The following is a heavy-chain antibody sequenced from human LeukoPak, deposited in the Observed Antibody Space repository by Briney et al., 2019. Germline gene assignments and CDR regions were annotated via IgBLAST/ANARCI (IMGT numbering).Heavy chain of an antibody. CDR1: GGSISSSSYY. V-gene: IGHV3-23*01. D-gene: IGHD3-10*01. Sequence: ETLSLTCTVSGGSISSSSYYWGWIRQPPGKGLEWVSAISGSGGSTYYADSVKGRFTISRDNSKNTLYLQMNSLRAEDTAVYYCAKGMGLLWFGEFVDYWGQGTLVTVSS. J-gene: IGHJ4*02. CDR2: ISGSGGST. CDR3: AKGMGLLWFGEFVDY.